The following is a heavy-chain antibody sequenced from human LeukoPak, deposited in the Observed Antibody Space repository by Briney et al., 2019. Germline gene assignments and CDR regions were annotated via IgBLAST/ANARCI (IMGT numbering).Heavy chain of an antibody. V-gene: IGHV3-23*01. CDR3: ARLQWLDFDY. Sequence: GGSLRLSCAASGFTFSSYAMSWVRQAPGKGLEWVSAISGSGGSTYYADSVKGRYTISRDNAKNSLYLQMNSLRAEDTAVYYCARLQWLDFDYWGQGTLVTVSS. J-gene: IGHJ4*02. CDR1: GFTFSSYA. D-gene: IGHD4-11*01. CDR2: ISGSGGST.